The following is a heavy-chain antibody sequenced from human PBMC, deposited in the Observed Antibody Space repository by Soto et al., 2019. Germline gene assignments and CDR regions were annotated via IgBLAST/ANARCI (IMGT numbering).Heavy chain of an antibody. V-gene: IGHV4-30-4*01. D-gene: IGHD2-15*01. CDR2: IYKSATT. Sequence: SETLSLTCSVSGDSISTVDYFWAWVRQPPGQALEYIGYIYKSATTYYNPSFESRVAISLDTSKSQFSLNVTSLTAADTAVYFCARGRYCLTGRCFPNWFDSWGQGTLVT. CDR1: GDSISTVDYF. CDR3: ARGRYCLTGRCFPNWFDS. J-gene: IGHJ5*01.